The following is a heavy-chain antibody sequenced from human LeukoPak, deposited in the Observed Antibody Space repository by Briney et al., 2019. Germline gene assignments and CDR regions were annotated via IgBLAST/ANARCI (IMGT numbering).Heavy chain of an antibody. J-gene: IGHJ6*03. V-gene: IGHV4-4*07. CDR3: ARDRESSSWYNYYYYYMDV. D-gene: IGHD6-13*01. Sequence: PSETLSLTCTVSGVSISSYYWSWIRQPAGKGLEWIGRIYTSGSTNYNPSLKSRVTMSVDTSKNQFSLKLSSVTAADTAVYYCARDRESSSWYNYYYYYMDVWGKGTTVTISS. CDR2: IYTSGST. CDR1: GVSISSYY.